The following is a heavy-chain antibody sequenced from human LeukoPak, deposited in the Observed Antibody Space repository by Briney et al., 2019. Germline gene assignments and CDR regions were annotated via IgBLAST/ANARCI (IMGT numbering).Heavy chain of an antibody. D-gene: IGHD3-22*01. V-gene: IGHV4-39*02. CDR1: GGSISSSSYY. CDR3: ARDGDYDSSGHLSH. CDR2: IYYSGST. Sequence: SETLSLTCTVSGGSISSSSYYWGWIRQPPGKGLEWIGSIYYSGSTYYNPSLKSRVTISVDTSKNQFSLKLSSVTAADTAVYYCARDGDYDSSGHLSHWGQGTLVTVSS. J-gene: IGHJ4*02.